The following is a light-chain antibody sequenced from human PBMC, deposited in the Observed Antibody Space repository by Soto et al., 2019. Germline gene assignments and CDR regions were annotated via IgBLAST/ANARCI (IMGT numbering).Light chain of an antibody. CDR3: QSYDSSLSGPVL. Sequence: QSVLTQPPSVSGAPGQRVTISCTGSNSNIGAGYDVNWYQHLPGTAPKLLLYGDTIRPSGVPDRFSGAKSATSASLAIAGLHVDDEGDYYCQSYDSSLSGPVLFGGGTKLTVL. V-gene: IGLV1-40*01. J-gene: IGLJ2*01. CDR2: GDT. CDR1: NSNIGAGYD.